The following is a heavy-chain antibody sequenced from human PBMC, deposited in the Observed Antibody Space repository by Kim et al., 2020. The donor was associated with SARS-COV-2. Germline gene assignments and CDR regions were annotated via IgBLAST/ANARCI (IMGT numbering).Heavy chain of an antibody. J-gene: IGHJ4*02. Sequence: YADSVKDPFTISRENAKNSLYLQMNSLRAEDTAVYYCARGRYSYGYGLDYWGQGTLVTVSS. D-gene: IGHD5-18*01. CDR3: ARGRYSYGYGLDY. V-gene: IGHV3-21*01.